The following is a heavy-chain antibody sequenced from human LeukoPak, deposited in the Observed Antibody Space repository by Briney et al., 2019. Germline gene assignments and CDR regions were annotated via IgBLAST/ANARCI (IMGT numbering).Heavy chain of an antibody. CDR2: INHSGSA. J-gene: IGHJ4*02. Sequence: SETLSLTCAVSGGSFSGYYWSWIRQSPGRGLEWIGEINHSGSANYNPSLKSRVTISVDTTEKRFSLILRSVTAADTAVYYCARGYGRVGTVRGGILTGAIYFDFWGQGSLVTVSS. CDR3: ARGYGRVGTVRGGILTGAIYFDF. D-gene: IGHD3-10*01. CDR1: GGSFSGYY. V-gene: IGHV4-34*01.